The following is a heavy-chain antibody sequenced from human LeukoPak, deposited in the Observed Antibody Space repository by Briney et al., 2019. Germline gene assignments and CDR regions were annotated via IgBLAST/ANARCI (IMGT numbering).Heavy chain of an antibody. CDR1: GFTFSSYW. Sequence: PGGSLRLSCAASGFTFSSYWMHWVRQAPGKGLVWVSRIHSDGSATYYADSVRGRFTISRDNAKNSLYLQMNSLRVEDTAVYYCARRVPNYGMDVWGQGTTVTVSS. D-gene: IGHD1-1*01. V-gene: IGHV3-74*01. CDR2: IHSDGSAT. J-gene: IGHJ6*02. CDR3: ARRVPNYGMDV.